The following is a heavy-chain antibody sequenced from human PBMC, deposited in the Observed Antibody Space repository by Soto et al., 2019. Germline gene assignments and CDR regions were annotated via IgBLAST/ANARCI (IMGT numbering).Heavy chain of an antibody. Sequence: QVQLVQSGAEVKKPGSSVKVSCKASGGTFSSYTISWVRQAPGQGLEWMGRIIPILGIANYAQKFQGRVTITADKSTSTAYMELSSLRSEDTAVYYCARDDGQWLGFQHWGQGTLVTVSS. CDR1: GGTFSSYT. CDR3: ARDDGQWLGFQH. D-gene: IGHD6-19*01. CDR2: IIPILGIA. V-gene: IGHV1-69*08. J-gene: IGHJ1*01.